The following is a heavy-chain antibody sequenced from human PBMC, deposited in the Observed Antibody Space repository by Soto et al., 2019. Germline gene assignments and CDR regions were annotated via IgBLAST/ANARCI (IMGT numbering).Heavy chain of an antibody. CDR2: ISYDGSNK. J-gene: IGHJ6*02. D-gene: IGHD2-15*01. CDR3: ARDWLMVVAATYYGIDV. Sequence: GGSLRLACAASGFTFSSYAMHWVRQAPGKGLEWVAVISYDGSNKYYADSVKGRFTISRDNSKNTLYLQMNSLRAEDTAVYYCARDWLMVVAATYYGIDVRAQRTTVTGSS. CDR1: GFTFSSYA. V-gene: IGHV3-30-3*01.